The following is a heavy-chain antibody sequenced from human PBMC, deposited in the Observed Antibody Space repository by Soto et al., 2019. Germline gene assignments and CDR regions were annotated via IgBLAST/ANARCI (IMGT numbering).Heavy chain of an antibody. V-gene: IGHV3-23*01. Sequence: EVQLLESGGGLVQPGGSLRLSCAASGFTFSSYAMTWVRQAPGKGLEWVSTISSTGTYYADSVKGRFTISRDNSKNTLYLQMNSLRAEDTAVYYCARGRGMSAAKVGVYWGQGTLVTVSS. D-gene: IGHD2-2*01. CDR1: GFTFSSYA. CDR3: ARGRGMSAAKVGVY. CDR2: ISSTGT. J-gene: IGHJ4*02.